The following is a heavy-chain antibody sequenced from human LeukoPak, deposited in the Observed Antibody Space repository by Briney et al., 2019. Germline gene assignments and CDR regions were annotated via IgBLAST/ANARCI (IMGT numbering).Heavy chain of an antibody. CDR3: ARDWRSSGWYVGKSFDY. V-gene: IGHV3-48*03. CDR2: VSSSGSTI. Sequence: PGGSLRLSCAASGFTFSSYEMNWVHQAPGKGLEWVSYVSSSGSTIYYADSVKGRFTISRDNAKNSLYLQMNSLRAEDTAVYYCARDWRSSGWYVGKSFDYWGQGTLVTVSS. D-gene: IGHD6-19*01. CDR1: GFTFSSYE. J-gene: IGHJ4*02.